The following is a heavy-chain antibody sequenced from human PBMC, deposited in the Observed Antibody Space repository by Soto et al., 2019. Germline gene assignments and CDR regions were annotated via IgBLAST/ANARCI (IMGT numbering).Heavy chain of an antibody. CDR3: GRGGSDSPMAPGY. CDR1: GGTFSSNW. D-gene: IGHD5-18*01. CDR2: INPDGSAT. Sequence: GGSRSRSFAASGGTFSSNWMQWFRKVPGKGLVWVSRINPDGSATNYADSVKGRFTISRDNAKNTLYLQMNSLRAEDTAVFYCGRGGSDSPMAPGYWGQGTLVTVYS. J-gene: IGHJ4*02. V-gene: IGHV3-74*01.